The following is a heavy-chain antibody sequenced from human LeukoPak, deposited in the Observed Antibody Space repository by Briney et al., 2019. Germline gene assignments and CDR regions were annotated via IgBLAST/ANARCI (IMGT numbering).Heavy chain of an antibody. CDR2: IYYSGST. Sequence: SETLSLTCAVPGGSISSNSYYWGWIRQPPGKGLEWIGSIYYSGSTYYNPSLKSRVTISVDTSKNQFSLKLSSVNAADTAVYYCARDAYYYGSGSYYMDVWGKGTTVTISS. CDR3: ARDAYYYGSGSYYMDV. CDR1: GGSISSNSYY. D-gene: IGHD3-10*01. J-gene: IGHJ6*03. V-gene: IGHV4-39*07.